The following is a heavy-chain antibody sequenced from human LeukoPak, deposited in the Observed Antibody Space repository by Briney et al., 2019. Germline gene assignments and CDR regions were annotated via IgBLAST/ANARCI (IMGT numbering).Heavy chain of an antibody. Sequence: PGGSLRLSCAASGFTFSSYSMNWVRQAPGKGLEWVSSISSSSSYIYYADSVKGRFTISRDNAKNSLYLQMNSLRAEDTAVYYCARADSSNYYSWEPLDDYWGQGTLVTVSS. J-gene: IGHJ4*02. CDR3: ARADSSNYYSWEPLDDY. D-gene: IGHD3-22*01. CDR2: ISSSSSYI. V-gene: IGHV3-21*01. CDR1: GFTFSSYS.